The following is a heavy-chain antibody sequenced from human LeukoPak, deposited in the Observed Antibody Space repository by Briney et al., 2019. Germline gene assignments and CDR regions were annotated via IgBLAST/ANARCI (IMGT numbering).Heavy chain of an antibody. CDR3: ARSPRKLFPTGYYMDV. D-gene: IGHD3-10*02. Sequence: ASVKVSCKASGYTFTGYYMHWVRQAPGQGLEWMGWINPNSGGTNYAQKFQGRATMTRDTSISTAYMELSRLRSDDTAVYYCARSPRKLFPTGYYMDVWGKGTTVTVSS. V-gene: IGHV1-2*02. CDR1: GYTFTGYY. CDR2: INPNSGGT. J-gene: IGHJ6*03.